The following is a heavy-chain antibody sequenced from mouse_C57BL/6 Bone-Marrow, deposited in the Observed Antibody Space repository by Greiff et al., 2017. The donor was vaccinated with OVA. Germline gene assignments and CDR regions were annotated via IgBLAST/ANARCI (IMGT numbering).Heavy chain of an antibody. CDR3: ASYYYGSSPFAY. D-gene: IGHD1-1*01. CDR1: GYTFTSYW. J-gene: IGHJ3*01. Sequence: VQLQQPGAELVKPGASVKMSCKASGYTFTSYWITWVKQRPGQGLEWIGDIYPGSGSTNYNEKFKSKATLTVDTSSSTAYMQRSSLTSEDSAVDYCASYYYGSSPFAYWGQGTLVTVSA. V-gene: IGHV1-55*01. CDR2: IYPGSGST.